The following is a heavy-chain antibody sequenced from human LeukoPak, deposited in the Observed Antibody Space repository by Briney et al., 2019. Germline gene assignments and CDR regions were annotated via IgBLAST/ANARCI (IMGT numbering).Heavy chain of an antibody. CDR2: IKEDGSDE. J-gene: IGHJ4*02. V-gene: IGHV3-7*01. CDR3: VPLNWNPPGDFDR. Sequence: GGSLRLSCAASGFTFSNCWMNWVRQAPGKGLEWVANIKEDGSDEYYVDSVKGRFSISKDNAKNSLYLQMNSLRVEDTAVYYCVPLNWNPPGDFDRWGQGTLVTVSS. D-gene: IGHD1-20*01. CDR1: GFTFSNCW.